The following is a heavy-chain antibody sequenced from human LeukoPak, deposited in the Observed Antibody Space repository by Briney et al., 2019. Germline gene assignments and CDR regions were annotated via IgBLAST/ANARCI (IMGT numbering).Heavy chain of an antibody. CDR3: ARDSSGSYLAFDF. CDR1: GYTFIDHY. Sequence: ASVKVSCKTSGYTFIDHYIHWVRQAPGQGPEWLGWINPDSGATNYAQKFQGRVTMTRDTAISTVYMGLSSLSSDDTAVYYCARDSSGSYLAFDFWGQGTLVTVSS. D-gene: IGHD1-26*01. CDR2: INPDSGAT. V-gene: IGHV1-2*02. J-gene: IGHJ4*02.